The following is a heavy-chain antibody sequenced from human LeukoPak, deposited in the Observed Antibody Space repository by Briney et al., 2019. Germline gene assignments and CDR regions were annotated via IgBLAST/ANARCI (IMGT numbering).Heavy chain of an antibody. D-gene: IGHD3-3*01. CDR3: ARDRNTDFWSGYYTNYCDY. J-gene: IGHJ4*02. CDR2: ISGSGGNT. V-gene: IGHV3-23*01. CDR1: GFTFSSYG. Sequence: GGSLRLSCAASGFTFSSYGMNWVRQAPGKGLEWVSAISGSGGNTNYADSAKGRFTISRDNSKNSLYLQMNSLRAEDTAVYYCARDRNTDFWSGYYTNYCDYWGQGTLVTVSS.